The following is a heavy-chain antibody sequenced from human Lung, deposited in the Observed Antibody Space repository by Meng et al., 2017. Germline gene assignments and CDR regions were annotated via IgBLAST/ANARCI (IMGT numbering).Heavy chain of an antibody. CDR2: INAGNGNT. V-gene: IGHV1-3*01. CDR3: ARSRITFGGVIDTIDY. CDR1: GYTFTSYA. Sequence: ASVKVSCKASGYTFTSYAMHWVRQAPGQRLEWMGWINAGNGNTKYSQKFQGRVTITRDTSASTAYMELSSLRSEDTAVYYCARSRITFGGVIDTIDYWGQGTLVTVSS. J-gene: IGHJ4*02. D-gene: IGHD3-16*02.